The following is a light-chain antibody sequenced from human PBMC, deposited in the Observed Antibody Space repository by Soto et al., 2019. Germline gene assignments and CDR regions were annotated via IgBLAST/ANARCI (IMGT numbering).Light chain of an antibody. J-gene: IGLJ1*01. CDR1: SSDVGGYNY. CDR2: DVS. Sequence: QSVLTQPASVSGSPGQSITISCTGTSSDVGGYNYVSWYQQHPGKAPKLMIYDVSNRPSGISNRFSGSKSGNTASLTISGLQAEDGAIYYCSSYTSSSTTVFGPGPMVTAL. CDR3: SSYTSSSTTV. V-gene: IGLV2-14*01.